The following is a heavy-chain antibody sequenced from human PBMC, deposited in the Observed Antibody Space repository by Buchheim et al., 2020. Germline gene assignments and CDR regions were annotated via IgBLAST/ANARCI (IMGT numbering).Heavy chain of an antibody. J-gene: IGHJ4*02. CDR3: VRDRFAYCTGGSCYLAN. CDR1: GFRFKTFA. D-gene: IGHD2-8*02. Sequence: QEQLVESGGGVVPPGQSLRLSCVVAGFRFKTFAMHWVRQSPDNGLEWVAVITYDGSDRDYADSVRGRFSISRDNPKNTLYLQMNNLRVDDTAVYYCVRDRFAYCTGGSCYLANWGQGSL. V-gene: IGHV3-30*01. CDR2: ITYDGSDR.